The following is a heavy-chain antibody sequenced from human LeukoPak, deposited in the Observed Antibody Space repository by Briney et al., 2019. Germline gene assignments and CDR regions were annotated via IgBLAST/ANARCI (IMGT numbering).Heavy chain of an antibody. V-gene: IGHV4-30-4*01. CDR1: GGSLSSGDYY. J-gene: IGHJ4*02. CDR2: IYYSGST. Sequence: SETLSLTCTVSGGSLSSGDYYWSWIRQPPGKGLEWIGYIYYSGSTYYNPSLKSRVTISVDTSKNQFCLKLSSVTAADTAVYYCARGSTSFAGFDYWGQGTLVTVSS. D-gene: IGHD2-2*01. CDR3: ARGSTSFAGFDY.